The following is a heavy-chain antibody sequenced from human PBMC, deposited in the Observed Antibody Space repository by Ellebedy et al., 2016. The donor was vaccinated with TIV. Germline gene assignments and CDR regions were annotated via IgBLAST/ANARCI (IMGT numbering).Heavy chain of an antibody. J-gene: IGHJ3*02. CDR2: ISSSSSTI. CDR3: ARVAAAGSFVEPLDAFDI. Sequence: PGGSLRLSCAASGFTFSSYGMHWVRQAPGKGLEWVSYISSSSSTIYYADSVKGRFTISRDNAKNSLYLQMNSLRDEDTAVYYCARVAAAGSFVEPLDAFDIWGQGTMVTVSS. V-gene: IGHV3-48*02. D-gene: IGHD2-2*01. CDR1: GFTFSSYG.